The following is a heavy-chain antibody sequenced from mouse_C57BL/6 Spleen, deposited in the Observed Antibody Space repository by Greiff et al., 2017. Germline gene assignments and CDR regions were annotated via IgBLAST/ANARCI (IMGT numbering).Heavy chain of an antibody. CDR1: GYSFTDYN. D-gene: IGHD2-5*01. CDR2: INPNYGTT. V-gene: IGHV1-39*01. CDR3: ARAYYSNYDYVDV. J-gene: IGHJ1*03. Sequence: VQLQQSGPELVKPGASVKISCKASGYSFTDYNMNWVKQSNGKSLEWIGVINPNYGTTSYNQKFKGKAKLTVAKASSTAYMQLNSLTSVDSAVYYGARAYYSNYDYVDVWGTGTTVTVSS.